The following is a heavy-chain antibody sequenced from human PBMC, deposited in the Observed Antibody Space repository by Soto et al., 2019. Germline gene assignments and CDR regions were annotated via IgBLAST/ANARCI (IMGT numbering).Heavy chain of an antibody. Sequence: QVQLVQSGAEVKKPGSSVKVSCKASGGTFSSYTISWVRQAPGQGLEWMGRIIPILGIANYAQKFQGRVTITADKSTSTAYMELSSLRSEDTAVYYCARGSSGWTVVYFDLWGRGTLVTVSS. CDR3: ARGSSGWTVVYFDL. V-gene: IGHV1-69*02. D-gene: IGHD6-19*01. CDR1: GGTFSSYT. CDR2: IIPILGIA. J-gene: IGHJ2*01.